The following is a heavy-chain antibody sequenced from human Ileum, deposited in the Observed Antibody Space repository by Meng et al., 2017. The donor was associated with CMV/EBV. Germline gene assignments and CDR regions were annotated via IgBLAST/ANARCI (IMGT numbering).Heavy chain of an antibody. CDR2: ISAYNGNT. CDR1: GYTFTSYG. CDR3: ARATALGLLTYFDY. V-gene: IGHV1-18*01. D-gene: IGHD3-22*01. J-gene: IGHJ4*02. Sequence: ASVKVSCKASGYTFTSYGISWVRQAPGQGLEWMGWISAYNGNTNYAQKLRGRVTMTTDTSTSTAYMELRSLRSDDTAVYYCARATALGLLTYFDYWGQGTLVTVSS.